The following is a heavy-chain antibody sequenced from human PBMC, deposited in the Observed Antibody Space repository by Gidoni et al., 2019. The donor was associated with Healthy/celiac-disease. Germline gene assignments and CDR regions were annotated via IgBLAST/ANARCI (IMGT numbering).Heavy chain of an antibody. CDR1: GYTFTSYY. Sequence: QVQLVQSGAEVKKPGASVKVSCKASGYTFTSYYMHWVRQAPGQGLEWMGIINPSGGSTSYAQKFQGRVTMTRDTSTSTVYMELSSLRSEDTAVYYCARAGMIVVVRAGEQYFQHWGQGTLVTVSS. CDR2: INPSGGST. V-gene: IGHV1-46*03. J-gene: IGHJ1*01. CDR3: ARAGMIVVVRAGEQYFQH. D-gene: IGHD3-22*01.